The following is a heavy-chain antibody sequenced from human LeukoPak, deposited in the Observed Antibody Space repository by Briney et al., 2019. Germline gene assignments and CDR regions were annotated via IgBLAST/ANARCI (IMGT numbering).Heavy chain of an antibody. CDR1: GGSVSSGSNY. Sequence: SETLSLTCTISGGSVSSGSNYWSWIRQPPGKGLEWIGYIHYSGSTSHNPALKSRVTISVDTSKNQFSLKLSSVTAADTAVYYCARVLYGSGTYYFDYWGQGTLVTVSS. D-gene: IGHD3-10*01. CDR3: ARVLYGSGTYYFDY. CDR2: IHYSGST. J-gene: IGHJ4*02. V-gene: IGHV4-61*01.